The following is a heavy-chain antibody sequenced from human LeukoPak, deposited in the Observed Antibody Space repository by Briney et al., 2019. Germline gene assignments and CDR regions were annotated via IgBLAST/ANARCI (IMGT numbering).Heavy chain of an antibody. CDR2: ISDSGAST. D-gene: IGHD3-3*01. CDR1: GFTFSSYA. V-gene: IGHV3-23*01. Sequence: GGSLRLSCAASGFTFSSYAMSWVRQAPGKGLEWVSSISDSGASTYYADSVKGRFTISRDNSKNTLYLQMNSLRVEDTAVYYCAKGPQLGVRFADYWGQGTLVTVSS. CDR3: AKGPQLGVRFADY. J-gene: IGHJ4*02.